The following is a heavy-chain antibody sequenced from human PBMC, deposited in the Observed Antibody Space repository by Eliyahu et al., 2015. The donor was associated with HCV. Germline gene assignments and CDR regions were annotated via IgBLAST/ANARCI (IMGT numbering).Heavy chain of an antibody. D-gene: IGHD7-27*01. CDR1: GYSFTGNX. Sequence: QVQLVQSGAEVRKPGASVIVSCKASGYSFTGNXLHWVRPAPGQGLEWMGWINPHSGDTKSAQKFQGRVTLTRDTSITTXYMELSRLESDDTAIYYCARDGDLWQSQHWGQGTLVSVSS. CDR3: ARDGDLWQSQH. J-gene: IGHJ1*01. CDR2: INPHSGDT. V-gene: IGHV1-2*02.